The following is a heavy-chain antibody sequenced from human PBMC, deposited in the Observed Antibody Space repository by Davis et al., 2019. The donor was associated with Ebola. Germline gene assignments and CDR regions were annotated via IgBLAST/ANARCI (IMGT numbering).Heavy chain of an antibody. CDR1: GYTFSGYG. V-gene: IGHV1-18*01. Sequence: ASVKVSCKAAGYTFSGYGITWVRQAPGQGLEWMGWIAVYNGDTKYAHNIQGRVTMSTEISTNTVYMELRGLRSDDTAVYFCARIAAEFDYGMDVWGQGTTVTVSS. J-gene: IGHJ6*02. D-gene: IGHD6-13*01. CDR2: IAVYNGDT. CDR3: ARIAAEFDYGMDV.